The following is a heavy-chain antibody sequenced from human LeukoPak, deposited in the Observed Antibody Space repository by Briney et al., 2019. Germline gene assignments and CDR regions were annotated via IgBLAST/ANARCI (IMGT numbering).Heavy chain of an antibody. D-gene: IGHD4-17*01. V-gene: IGHV1-2*02. J-gene: IGHJ6*03. CDR3: ARATGGDYHKAGLYYMDV. CDR2: INPNSGGT. Sequence: GASVKVSCKASGYTFTGYYMHWVRQAPGQGLEWMGWINPNSGGTNYAQKFQGRVTTTRDTSISTAYMELSRLRSDNTAVYYCARATGGDYHKAGLYYMDVWGKGTTVTISS. CDR1: GYTFTGYY.